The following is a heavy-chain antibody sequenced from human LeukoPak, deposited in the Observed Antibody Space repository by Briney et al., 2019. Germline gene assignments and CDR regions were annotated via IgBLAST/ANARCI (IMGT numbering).Heavy chain of an antibody. V-gene: IGHV3-53*01. CDR3: ARRPGN. J-gene: IGHJ4*02. CDR1: GFAVGSNY. CDR2: IYSGGAI. Sequence: GGSLRLSCVVSGFAVGSNYMSWVRQAPGKGLEWVSLIYSGGAIRYADSVKGRFTISRDSSKNTLFLQMNDLTVEDTARYYCARRPGNWGQGILVTASS. D-gene: IGHD1-14*01.